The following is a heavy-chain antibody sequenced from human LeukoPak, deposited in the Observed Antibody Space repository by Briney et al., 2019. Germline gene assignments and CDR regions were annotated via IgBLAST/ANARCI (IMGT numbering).Heavy chain of an antibody. CDR3: ARYKFHNYFDP. V-gene: IGHV4-61*01. D-gene: IGHD5-24*01. J-gene: IGHJ5*02. CDR1: GDSVSSSPYY. CDR2: TFSTST. Sequence: SETLSLTCSVSGDSVSSSPYYWGWIRQPPGEGLEWIGNTFSTSTLYNASLRSRVTIVVDTSKNQFSLKLTSATAADTAIYFCARYKFHNYFDPWGQGTLVVVSS.